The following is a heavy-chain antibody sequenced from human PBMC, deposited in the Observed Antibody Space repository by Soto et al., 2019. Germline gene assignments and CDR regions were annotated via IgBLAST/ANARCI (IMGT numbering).Heavy chain of an antibody. CDR2: IYYSGST. J-gene: IGHJ4*02. CDR1: GGSINSADYY. D-gene: IGHD3-22*01. V-gene: IGHV4-30-4*01. Sequence: QVQLQESGPGLVKPSQTLSLTCTVSGGSINSADYYWSWIRQPPGKGLEWIGYIYYSGSTSYNPSLKSRLTISVDTSKNQFSLKLTSVTAADTAVFYCARMRRPEDSSAYTFDSWGQGTLVTVSS. CDR3: ARMRRPEDSSAYTFDS.